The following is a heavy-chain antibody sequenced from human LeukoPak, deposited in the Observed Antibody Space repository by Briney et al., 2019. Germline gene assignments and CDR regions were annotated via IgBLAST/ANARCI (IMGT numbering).Heavy chain of an antibody. CDR3: ARSRSGGDAFDI. J-gene: IGHJ3*02. CDR2: ISAYNGNT. V-gene: IGHV1-18*01. Sequence: ASVKVSCKASGYTFTSYGISWVRQAPGQGLEGMGWISAYNGNTNYAQKLQGRVTMTTDTSTSTAYMELRSLRSDDTAVYYCARSRSGGDAFDIWGQGTMVTVSS. CDR1: GYTFTSYG. D-gene: IGHD2-15*01.